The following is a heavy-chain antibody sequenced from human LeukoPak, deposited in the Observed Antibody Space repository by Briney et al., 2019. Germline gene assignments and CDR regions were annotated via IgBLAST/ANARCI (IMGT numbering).Heavy chain of an antibody. CDR2: ISGSCGTT. CDR3: AKGLVNDWSALEY. CDR1: GFAFSSYA. J-gene: IGHJ4*02. V-gene: IGHV3-23*01. D-gene: IGHD3-9*01. Sequence: PGGSLGLSCAASGFAFSSYAMTWVRQAPGKGLEWVSAISGSCGTTYSADSVRGRFTISRDNSKNTLYLQMNSLRAEDTAIYYCAKGLVNDWSALEYWGQGTLVTVSS.